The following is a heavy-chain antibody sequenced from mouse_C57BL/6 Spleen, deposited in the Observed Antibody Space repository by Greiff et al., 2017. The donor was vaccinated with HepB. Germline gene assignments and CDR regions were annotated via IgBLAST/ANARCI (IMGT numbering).Heavy chain of an antibody. CDR2: IDPEDGET. V-gene: IGHV14-2*01. CDR3: AYYYGSTSDAMDY. J-gene: IGHJ4*01. CDR1: GFNIKDYY. D-gene: IGHD1-1*01. Sequence: QLKQSGAELVKPGASVKLSCTASGFNIKDYYMPWVKQRTEQGLEWIGRIDPEDGETKYAPKFQGKATIKADTSSNTAYLQLSSLTSEDTAVYYGAYYYGSTSDAMDYWGQGTSVTVSS.